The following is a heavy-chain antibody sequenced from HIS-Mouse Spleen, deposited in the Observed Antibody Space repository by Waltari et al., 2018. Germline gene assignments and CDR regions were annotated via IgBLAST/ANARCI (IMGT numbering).Heavy chain of an antibody. D-gene: IGHD6-13*01. CDR2: IYYSGST. J-gene: IGHJ2*01. CDR3: AREIPYSSSWYDWYFDL. Sequence: QLQLQESGPELVKPSETLSLTCTVPGGSIISSRYYWGWIRQPPGKGLEWIGSIYYSGSTYYNPSLKSRVTISVDTSKNQFSLKLSSVTAADTAVYYCAREIPYSSSWYDWYFDLWGRGTLVTVSS. CDR1: GGSIISSRYY. V-gene: IGHV4-39*07.